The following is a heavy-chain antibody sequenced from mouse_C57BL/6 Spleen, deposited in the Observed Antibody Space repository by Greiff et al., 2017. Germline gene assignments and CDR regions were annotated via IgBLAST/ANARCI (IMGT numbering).Heavy chain of an antibody. CDR1: GYTFTSYW. J-gene: IGHJ1*03. V-gene: IGHV1-69*01. Sequence: QVQLQQPGAELVMPGASVKLSCKASGYTFTSYWMPWVKQRPGQGLAWIGEIDPSDSYTNYNQKFKGKSTLTVDKSSSTAYMQLSSLTSEDSAVYYCARDLGPYFDVWGTGTTVTVSS. CDR3: ARDLGPYFDV. CDR2: IDPSDSYT. D-gene: IGHD4-1*01.